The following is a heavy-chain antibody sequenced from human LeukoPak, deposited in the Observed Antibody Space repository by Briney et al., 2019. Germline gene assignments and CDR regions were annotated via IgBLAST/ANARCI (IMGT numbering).Heavy chain of an antibody. Sequence: SVKVSCKASGGTFSSYAISWVRQAPGQGLEWMGRIIPILGIANYAQKFQGRVTITADKSTSTAYMELSSLRSEDTAVYYCARVTYYYDSSGYSRLDYYYGMDVWGQGTTVTVSS. D-gene: IGHD3-22*01. J-gene: IGHJ6*02. CDR1: GGTFSSYA. V-gene: IGHV1-69*04. CDR3: ARVTYYYDSSGYSRLDYYYGMDV. CDR2: IIPILGIA.